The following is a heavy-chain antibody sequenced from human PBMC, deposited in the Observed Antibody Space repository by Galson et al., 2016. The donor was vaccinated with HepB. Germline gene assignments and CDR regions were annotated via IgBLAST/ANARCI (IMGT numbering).Heavy chain of an antibody. D-gene: IGHD3-22*01. CDR3: ASRLRGDSYASRTVVYS. Sequence: SETLSLTCTVSGDSVSRSTHYWAWIRQAPGKGLEWIGIIYCGGSTFYNPSLNSRVTISVDTSKNQLSLKLTSVTAADTAVYYCASRLRGDSYASRTVVYSWGQGTLVTVSS. CDR2: IYCGGST. CDR1: GDSVSRSTHY. J-gene: IGHJ4*02. V-gene: IGHV4-39*01.